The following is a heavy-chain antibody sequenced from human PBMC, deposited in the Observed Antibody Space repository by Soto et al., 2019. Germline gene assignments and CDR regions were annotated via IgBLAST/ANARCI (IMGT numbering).Heavy chain of an antibody. J-gene: IGHJ2*01. CDR3: AKSLVTTLTYNWYFGL. D-gene: IGHD4-4*01. CDR1: GFTLSSYA. CDR2: IAGSGAST. V-gene: IGHV3-23*01. Sequence: GGSLRLSCAASGFTLSSYAMTWVRQAPGMGLEWVSGIAGSGASTFYADSVKGRFSISRDKNTLFLQMNSLRADDTAVYYCAKSLVTTLTYNWYFGLWGRGTLVTVSS.